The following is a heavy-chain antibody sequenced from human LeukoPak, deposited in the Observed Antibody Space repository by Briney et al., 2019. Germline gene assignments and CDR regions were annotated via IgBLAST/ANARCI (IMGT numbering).Heavy chain of an antibody. CDR3: ARDYKYAFDN. CDR1: GFTFSDYS. V-gene: IGHV3-48*01. CDR2: IGIDSGNT. D-gene: IGHD5-24*01. J-gene: IGHJ4*02. Sequence: GGSLRLSCAASGFTFSDYSMNWVRQAPGKGLEWISYIGIDSGNTNYADSVKGRFTSSGDKAKNSLYLQMNSLRVEDTAVYYCARDYKYAFDNWGQGTLVTVSS.